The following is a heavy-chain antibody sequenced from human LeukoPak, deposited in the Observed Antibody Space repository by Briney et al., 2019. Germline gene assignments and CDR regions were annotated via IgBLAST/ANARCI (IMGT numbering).Heavy chain of an antibody. Sequence: ASVKVSCKASGYTFTNHYMHWVRRAPGQGLEWMGIINPSGGGTSYAQKFQGRVTMTRDMSTNTFYMELSSLRFDDTAVYYCARDDEYSGSPTVDYWGQGTLVTVSS. V-gene: IGHV1-46*01. J-gene: IGHJ4*02. D-gene: IGHD1-26*01. CDR3: ARDDEYSGSPTVDY. CDR2: INPSGGGT. CDR1: GYTFTNHY.